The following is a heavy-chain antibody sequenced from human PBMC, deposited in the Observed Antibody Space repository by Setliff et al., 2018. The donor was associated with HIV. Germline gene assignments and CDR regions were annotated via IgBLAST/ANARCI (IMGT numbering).Heavy chain of an antibody. D-gene: IGHD3-10*01. CDR3: ARELGSFPYYMDV. CDR1: GGSIKSSSYY. CDR2: IYYSGTT. Sequence: SETLSLTCTVSGGSIKSSSYYWGWIRQPPGKGLEWIGSIYYSGTTYYNPSLKSRVTISIDTSKNQFSLKLNSVTAADTAIYYCARELGSFPYYMDVWGKGTAVTVSS. V-gene: IGHV4-39*02. J-gene: IGHJ6*03.